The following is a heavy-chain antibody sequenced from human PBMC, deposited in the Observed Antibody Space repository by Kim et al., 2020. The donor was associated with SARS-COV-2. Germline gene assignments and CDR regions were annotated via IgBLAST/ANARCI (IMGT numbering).Heavy chain of an antibody. Sequence: GQYGQGRIHMTRDTSTSTAYMELRSLGSDDTAVYYCARDRGSRPDTFDIWGQGTMVTVSS. CDR3: ARDRGSRPDTFDI. V-gene: IGHV1-18*01. D-gene: IGHD3-10*01. J-gene: IGHJ3*02.